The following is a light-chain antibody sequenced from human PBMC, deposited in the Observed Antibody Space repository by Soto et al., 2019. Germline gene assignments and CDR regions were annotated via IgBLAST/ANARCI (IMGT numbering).Light chain of an antibody. CDR2: DVS. CDR1: SSDVGGYNY. J-gene: IGLJ1*01. V-gene: IGLV2-14*01. CDR3: SSCTSSSTRV. Sequence: QSALTQPASVSGSPGQSIAISCTGTSSDVGGYNYVSWYQQHPGKAPKLMIYDVSNRPSGVSNRFSGSKSGNTASLTISGLQAEDEADYYCSSCTSSSTRVLGTGTKLTVL.